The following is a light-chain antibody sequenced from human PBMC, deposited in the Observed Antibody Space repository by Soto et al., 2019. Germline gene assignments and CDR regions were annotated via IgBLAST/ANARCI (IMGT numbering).Light chain of an antibody. V-gene: IGKV3-15*01. J-gene: IGKJ5*01. Sequence: EIVMTQSPATLSVSPGERATLSCRASQSMSNNLAWYQQKPGQAPRLLIYGASTRYTGIPDRFSGSGSGTEFTLTISSLQSEDFAIYYCQQYHNWSPFTFGQGTRLEIK. CDR2: GAS. CDR1: QSMSNN. CDR3: QQYHNWSPFT.